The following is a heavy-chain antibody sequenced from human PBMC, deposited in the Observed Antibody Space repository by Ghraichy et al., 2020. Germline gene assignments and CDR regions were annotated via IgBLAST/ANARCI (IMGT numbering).Heavy chain of an antibody. CDR1: GFTFSSYD. D-gene: IGHD2-15*01. Sequence: GGSLRLSCAASGFTFSSYDMHWVRQATGKGLEWVSAIGTAGDTYYPGSVKGRFTISRENAKNSLYLQMNSLRAGDTAVYYCACCSGGSCYHYGMDVWGQGTTVTVSS. CDR2: IGTAGDT. V-gene: IGHV3-13*01. CDR3: ACCSGGSCYHYGMDV. J-gene: IGHJ6*02.